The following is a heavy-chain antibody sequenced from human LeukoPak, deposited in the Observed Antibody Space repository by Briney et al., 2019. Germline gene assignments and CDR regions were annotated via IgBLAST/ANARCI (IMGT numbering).Heavy chain of an antibody. D-gene: IGHD3-9*01. CDR1: GGSFTDYY. J-gene: IGHJ4*02. Sequence: KPSETLSLTCAVYGGSFTDYYWNWIRQPPGKGLEWIGEINHSGITHYNPSLKSRVTISADTSKNQFSLKLSSVTAADTAVYYCAKIQNYDIHFDYWGQGTLVTVSS. CDR2: INHSGIT. CDR3: AKIQNYDIHFDY. V-gene: IGHV4-34*01.